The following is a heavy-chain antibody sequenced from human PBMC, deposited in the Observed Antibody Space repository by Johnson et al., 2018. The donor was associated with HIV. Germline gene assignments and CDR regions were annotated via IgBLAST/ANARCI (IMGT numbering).Heavy chain of an antibody. Sequence: QVQLVESGGGVVQPGRSLRLSCAASGFTFSSYGMHWVRQAPGKGLEWVAVISYDGSTKYYADSVKGRFTISRDNSKNTLYLQMNSLKTEDTAVFYCTTESMVRGVMGAFDIWGQGTMVTVSS. D-gene: IGHD3-10*01. CDR2: ISYDGSTK. CDR1: GFTFSSYG. CDR3: TTESMVRGVMGAFDI. J-gene: IGHJ3*02. V-gene: IGHV3-30*03.